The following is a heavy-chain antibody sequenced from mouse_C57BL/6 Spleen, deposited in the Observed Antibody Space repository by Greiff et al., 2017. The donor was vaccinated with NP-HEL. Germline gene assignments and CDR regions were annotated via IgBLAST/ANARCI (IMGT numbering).Heavy chain of an antibody. V-gene: IGHV1-59*01. CDR1: GYTFTSYW. CDR2: IDPSDSYT. Sequence: QVQLQQPGAELVRPGTSVKLSCKASGYTFTSYWMHWVKQRPGQGLEWIGVIDPSDSYTNYNQKFKGKATLTVDTSSSTAYMQLSSLTSEDSAVYYCARRLITTVVEDMAMDYWGQGTSVTVSS. J-gene: IGHJ4*01. CDR3: ARRLITTVVEDMAMDY. D-gene: IGHD1-1*01.